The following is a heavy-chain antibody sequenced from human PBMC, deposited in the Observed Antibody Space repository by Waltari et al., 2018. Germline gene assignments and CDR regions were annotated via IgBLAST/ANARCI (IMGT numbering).Heavy chain of an antibody. V-gene: IGHV1-69*12. D-gene: IGHD3-10*01. CDR2: IIPLFGTA. J-gene: IGHJ6*03. Sequence: QVQLVQSGAEVKKPGSSVKVSCKASGGTFSSYAISWVRQAPGQGLEWMGGIIPLFGTANYAQKFQGRVTMTADESSSTAYMELSSLRSEDTAVYYCARVPSPIPYYGPAGYYYMDVWGKGTTVTISS. CDR3: ARVPSPIPYYGPAGYYYMDV. CDR1: GGTFSSYA.